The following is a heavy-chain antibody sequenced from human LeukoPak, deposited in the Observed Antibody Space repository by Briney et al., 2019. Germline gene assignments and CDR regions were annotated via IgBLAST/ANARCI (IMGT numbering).Heavy chain of an antibody. CDR3: ARYGGNGDYYYYYGMDV. J-gene: IGHJ6*02. CDR1: GGTFSSYA. Sequence: SVKVSCKASGGTFSSYAIRWVRQAPGQGLEWMGRIIPILGIANYAQKFQGRVTITADKSTSTAYMELSSLRSEDTAVYYCARYGGNGDYYYYYGMDVWGQGTTVTVSS. D-gene: IGHD4-23*01. V-gene: IGHV1-69*04. CDR2: IIPILGIA.